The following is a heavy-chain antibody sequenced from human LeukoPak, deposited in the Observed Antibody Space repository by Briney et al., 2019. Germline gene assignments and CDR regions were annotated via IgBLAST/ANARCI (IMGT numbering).Heavy chain of an antibody. J-gene: IGHJ4*02. CDR1: GYSFANYW. CDR3: ARRGPNAPFDY. CDR2: IYPGDSDT. V-gene: IGHV5-51*01. D-gene: IGHD2-8*01. Sequence: GESLKISRKGSGYSFANYWIGWVRQMPGKGLEWMGIIYPGDSDTRYSPSFQGQVTISADKPISTAYLQWSTLKASDTAMYYCARRGPNAPFDYWGQGTLVTVSS.